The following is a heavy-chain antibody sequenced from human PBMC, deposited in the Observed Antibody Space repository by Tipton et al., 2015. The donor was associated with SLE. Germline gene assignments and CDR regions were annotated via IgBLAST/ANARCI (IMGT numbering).Heavy chain of an antibody. Sequence: TLSLTCAVYGGSFSGYYWSWIRQPPGKGLEWIGYIYYSGSTYYNPSLKSRVTISVDTSKNQFSLKLSSVTAADTAVYYCATGAHDGVYFDYWGQGTLVTVSS. CDR1: GGSFSGYY. CDR3: ATGAHDGVYFDY. V-gene: IGHV4-34*09. D-gene: IGHD3-16*01. CDR2: IYYSGST. J-gene: IGHJ4*02.